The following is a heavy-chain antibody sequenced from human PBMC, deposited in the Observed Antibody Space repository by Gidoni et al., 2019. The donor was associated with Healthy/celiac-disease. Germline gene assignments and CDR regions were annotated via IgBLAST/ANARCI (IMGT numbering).Heavy chain of an antibody. CDR1: GFTFDDYA. CDR3: AKDSSSWESFDY. CDR2: ISWNSGSI. Sequence: EVQLVESGGGLVQPGRSLRLSCAASGFTFDDYAMHWVRQAPGKGLEWVSGISWNSGSIGYADSVKGRFTISRDNAKNSLYLQMNSLRAEDTALYYCAKDSSSWESFDYWGQGTLVTVSS. D-gene: IGHD6-13*01. J-gene: IGHJ4*02. V-gene: IGHV3-9*01.